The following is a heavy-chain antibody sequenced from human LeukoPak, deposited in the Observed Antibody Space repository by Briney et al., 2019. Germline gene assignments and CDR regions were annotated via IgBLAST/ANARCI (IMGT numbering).Heavy chain of an antibody. J-gene: IGHJ4*02. CDR3: ARRRGLSAAMDY. V-gene: IGHV4-39*01. CDR2: IYYSGST. Sequence: SETLSLTCTVSGGSIINSDYFWDWIRQPPGKGLEWIATIYYSGSTYYDPSLKSRVTISVDTSKNQFSLKLKSVTAADTGVYYCARRRGLSAAMDYWGQGTLFTVSS. CDR1: GGSIINSDYF. D-gene: IGHD2-2*01.